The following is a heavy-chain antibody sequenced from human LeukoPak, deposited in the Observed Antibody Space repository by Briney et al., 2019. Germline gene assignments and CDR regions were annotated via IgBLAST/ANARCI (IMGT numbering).Heavy chain of an antibody. V-gene: IGHV1-2*02. CDR1: GYTFTGKY. D-gene: IGHD2-21*02. CDR2: INPNSGGT. Sequence: GASVKVSCKASGYTFTGKYMHWVRQAPGQGLEWMGWINPNSGGTNYAQKFQGRVTMTRDTSISTASMELSRLRSDDTAVYYCARLPSYCGGDCYSYFQHWGQGTLVTVSS. J-gene: IGHJ1*01. CDR3: ARLPSYCGGDCYSYFQH.